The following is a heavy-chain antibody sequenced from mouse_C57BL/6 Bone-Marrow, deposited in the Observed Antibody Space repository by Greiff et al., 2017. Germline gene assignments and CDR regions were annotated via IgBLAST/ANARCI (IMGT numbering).Heavy chain of an antibody. CDR3: ARGRDLDFDD. CDR2: IYPGDGDT. J-gene: IGHJ2*01. V-gene: IGHV1-82*01. Sequence: VQLQQSGPELVKPGASVKISCKASGYAFSSSWMNWVKQRPGKGLEWIGRIYPGDGDTNYNGKFKGKATLTADKSSSTAYMQLSSLTSGDSAVYFCARGRDLDFDDWGQGTTLTVSS. CDR1: GYAFSSSW.